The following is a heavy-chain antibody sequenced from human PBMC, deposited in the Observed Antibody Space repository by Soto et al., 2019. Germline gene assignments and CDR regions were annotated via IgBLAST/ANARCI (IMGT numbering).Heavy chain of an antibody. CDR3: ASHVLSGTPGYDYGTDV. Sequence: GRSNSVSSTASGFTCRYFCSILVRMAHGQGLESFSYISSSSSYTNYADSVKGRFTISRDNAKNSLYLQMNSLRAEDTAVYYCASHVLSGTPGYDYGTDV. J-gene: IGHJ6*01. V-gene: IGHV3-11*06. CDR2: ISSSSSYT. D-gene: IGHD1-7*01. CDR1: GFTCRYFC.